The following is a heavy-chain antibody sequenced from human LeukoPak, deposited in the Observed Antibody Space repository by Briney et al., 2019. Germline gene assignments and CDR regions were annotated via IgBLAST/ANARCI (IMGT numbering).Heavy chain of an antibody. D-gene: IGHD1-26*01. CDR1: GFTFSNYA. Sequence: GGSLRLSCAASGFTFSNYAISWVRQAPGKGLEWVLAISAAGCSAYYADSVKGRFTFSRDNAKNTLYVQMNSLRAEDTAVYYCARDRSGGNYATFEYWGQGTLVTVSS. CDR2: ISAAGCSA. CDR3: ARDRSGGNYATFEY. V-gene: IGHV3-23*01. J-gene: IGHJ4*02.